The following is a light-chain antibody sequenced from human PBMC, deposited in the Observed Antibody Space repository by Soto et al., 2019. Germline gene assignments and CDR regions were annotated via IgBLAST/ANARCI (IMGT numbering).Light chain of an antibody. CDR1: QSVGSN. CDR3: QQYNNWHPDST. Sequence: EIVMTQSPATLSVSPGERATLSCRASQSVGSNLAWYQLKPGQAPRLLIYGASTRATGIPARFSCSGSGTDFTLTISSLQSEDFAIYFCQQYNNWHPDSTFGLGTNLEIK. V-gene: IGKV3-15*01. J-gene: IGKJ1*01. CDR2: GAS.